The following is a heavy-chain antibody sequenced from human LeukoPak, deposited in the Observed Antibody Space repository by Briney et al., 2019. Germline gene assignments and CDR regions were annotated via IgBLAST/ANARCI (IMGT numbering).Heavy chain of an antibody. Sequence: ASVKVSCKASGYTFTGYYVHWVRQAPGQGLEWMGWINPNSGGTNYAQDFHGRVTMTRDTSISTAYMELSRLRSDDTAVYYCARAGDSGNLAWGQGTLVTVSS. J-gene: IGHJ5*02. CDR2: INPNSGGT. V-gene: IGHV1-2*02. D-gene: IGHD1-26*01. CDR1: GYTFTGYY. CDR3: ARAGDSGNLA.